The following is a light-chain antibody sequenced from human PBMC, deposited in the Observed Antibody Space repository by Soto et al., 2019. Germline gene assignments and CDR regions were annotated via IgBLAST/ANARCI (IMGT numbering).Light chain of an antibody. Sequence: QAVLTQPPSVSGAPGQRVTISCTGSSSNIGAGYDVHWYQQLPGTAPKLLIYTNSNRPSGVPHRFSGSKSGTSASLAITGLQAEDESDYYCQSYDSSLSGVVFGTGTKLTVL. CDR3: QSYDSSLSGVV. CDR2: TNS. J-gene: IGLJ1*01. CDR1: SSNIGAGYD. V-gene: IGLV1-40*01.